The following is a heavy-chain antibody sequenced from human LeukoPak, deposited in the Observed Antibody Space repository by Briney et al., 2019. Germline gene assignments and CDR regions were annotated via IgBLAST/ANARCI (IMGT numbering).Heavy chain of an antibody. J-gene: IGHJ4*02. CDR1: GFTFSSYA. Sequence: GGSLRLSCAASGFTFSSYAMSWVRQAPGKGLEWVSAISGSGGSTYYADSVKGRFTISRDNSKNTLYLQMNSLRAEDTAVYYCAEARRVTMIVSALCDYWGQGTLVTVSS. D-gene: IGHD3-22*01. CDR3: AEARRVTMIVSALCDY. CDR2: ISGSGGST. V-gene: IGHV3-23*01.